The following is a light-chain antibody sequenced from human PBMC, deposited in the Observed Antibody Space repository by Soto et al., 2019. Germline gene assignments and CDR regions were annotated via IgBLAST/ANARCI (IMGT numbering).Light chain of an antibody. CDR1: QFINNW. CDR3: QQYENLPT. Sequence: DIQMTQSPSTLSASVGDRVTITCRASQFINNWLAWYQQKPGRAPKLLIYDASNLEAGVPSRFRGSGSGTDFTFTISRLQPEDIATYYCQQYENLPTFGQGTRLEIK. V-gene: IGKV1-33*01. CDR2: DAS. J-gene: IGKJ5*01.